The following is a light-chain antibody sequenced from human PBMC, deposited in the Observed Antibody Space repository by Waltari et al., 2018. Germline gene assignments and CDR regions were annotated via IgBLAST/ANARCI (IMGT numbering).Light chain of an antibody. CDR2: AVT. Sequence: QSALTQPASVSGSPGQSITISCTGTSSDLATYNYVSWYQQHPGIAPRLMIFAVTNRPSGVSNRFSGSKSGNTASLTISGLQPEDEGDYYCTSYTSSITWVFGGGTKLTVL. V-gene: IGLV2-14*01. CDR3: TSYTSSITWV. CDR1: SSDLATYNY. J-gene: IGLJ3*02.